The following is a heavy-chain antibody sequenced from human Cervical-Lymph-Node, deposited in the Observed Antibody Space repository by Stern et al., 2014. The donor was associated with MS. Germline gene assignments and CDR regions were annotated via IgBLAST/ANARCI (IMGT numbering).Heavy chain of an antibody. D-gene: IGHD2-21*02. Sequence: QVQLQESGPGLVKPSQTLSLTCTVSGGSISSGGTYWTWLPPEPGKGLVWIVHIYDSGSTYYNPSLKSRVMISVDTSTSQFSLKLNSVTAADTAVYYCARGSGDWAHGWFDPWGQGTLVTVSS. CDR1: GGSISSGGTY. V-gene: IGHV4-31*03. CDR2: IYDSGST. CDR3: ARGSGDWAHGWFDP. J-gene: IGHJ5*02.